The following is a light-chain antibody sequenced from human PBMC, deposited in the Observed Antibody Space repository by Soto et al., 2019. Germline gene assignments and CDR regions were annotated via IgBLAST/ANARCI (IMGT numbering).Light chain of an antibody. CDR3: QQRSNWPRT. CDR1: QSVSSY. CDR2: DAS. J-gene: IGKJ1*01. V-gene: IGKV3-11*01. Sequence: EIVLTQSTANLSLSPGERATLSCRASQSVSSYLAWYQQKPGQAPRLLIYDASNRATGIPARFSGSGSGTDFTLTISSLEPEDFAVYYCQQRSNWPRTFGQGTKVDIK.